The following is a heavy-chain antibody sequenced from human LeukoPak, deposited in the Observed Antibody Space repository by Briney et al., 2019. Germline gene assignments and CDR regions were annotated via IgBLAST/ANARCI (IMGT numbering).Heavy chain of an antibody. CDR3: VRGVADSYGQFDN. Sequence: PGGSLRLSCAASGFSISTYWIHWVRQAPGKGLVWVSRINPDGSTTYYADSVKGRITISRDNAKNTLYLQMNSLGAEDTAVYYCVRGVADSYGQFDNWGQGTLVTVSS. V-gene: IGHV3-74*01. J-gene: IGHJ4*02. CDR2: INPDGSTT. D-gene: IGHD3-10*01. CDR1: GFSISTYW.